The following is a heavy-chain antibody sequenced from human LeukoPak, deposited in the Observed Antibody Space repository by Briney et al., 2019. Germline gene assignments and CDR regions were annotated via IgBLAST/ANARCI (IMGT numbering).Heavy chain of an antibody. J-gene: IGHJ4*02. V-gene: IGHV3-15*01. Sequence: GGSLRLSCAASGFTFSNAWMSWVRQGPGKGLEWVGRIKSKTDGGTTDYAAPVKGRFTISRDDSKNTLYQQMNSLKTEDTAVYYCTTQRSRITMVRGVIRSDHWGQGTLVTVSS. D-gene: IGHD3-10*01. CDR2: IKSKTDGGTT. CDR1: GFTFSNAW. CDR3: TTQRSRITMVRGVIRSDH.